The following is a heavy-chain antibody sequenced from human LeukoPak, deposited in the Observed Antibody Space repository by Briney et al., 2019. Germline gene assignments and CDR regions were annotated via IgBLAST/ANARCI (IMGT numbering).Heavy chain of an antibody. Sequence: GGSLRLSCAASGFTFXXXXXXXVRQAPGKXXXXXXRINGDGSSTNYAXXVKGRFTISRDNAQDSLYLQMDSLRDEDTAVYYCAREDDDWGPNTLDVWGQGTVVTVSS. CDR3: AREDDDWGPNTLDV. V-gene: IGHV3-74*01. CDR1: GFTFXXXX. D-gene: IGHD7-27*01. CDR2: INGDGSST. J-gene: IGHJ3*01.